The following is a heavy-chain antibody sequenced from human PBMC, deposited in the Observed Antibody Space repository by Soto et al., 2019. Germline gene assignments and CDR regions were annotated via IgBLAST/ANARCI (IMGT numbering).Heavy chain of an antibody. V-gene: IGHV4-39*01. CDR3: ARQTMVRGVIAWFDP. CDR2: IYYSGST. J-gene: IGHJ5*02. D-gene: IGHD3-10*01. Sequence: SETLSLTCTVSGGSISSSSYYWGWIRQPPGKGLEWIGSIYYSGSTYYKTSLKSRVTISVDTSKNQFSLKLSYVNAADTAVYYCARQTMVRGVIAWFDPWGQGTLVTVSS. CDR1: GGSISSSSYY.